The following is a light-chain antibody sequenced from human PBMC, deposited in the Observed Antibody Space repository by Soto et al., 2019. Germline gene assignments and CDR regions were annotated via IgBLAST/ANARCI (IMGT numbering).Light chain of an antibody. CDR2: GAS. Sequence: EIVLTQSPGTLSLSPGERATLSCRASQSISSSYLAWYQQKPGQAPRVLIYGASSRATGIPDRFSGSGSGTDFTLTIRRLEPEDVSVYFCQQYGNPPPNALGQGTKVEIK. J-gene: IGKJ2*01. CDR1: QSISSSY. V-gene: IGKV3-20*01. CDR3: QQYGNPPPNA.